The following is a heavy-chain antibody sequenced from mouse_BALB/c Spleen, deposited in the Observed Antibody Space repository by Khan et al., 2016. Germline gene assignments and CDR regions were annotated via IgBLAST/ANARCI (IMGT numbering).Heavy chain of an antibody. Sequence: QIQLVQSGPELKKPGETVKISCKASGYTFTDYSMHWVKQAPGKGLKWMGWINTETGEPTYADDLKGRFAFSLETSASTAYLQINNLKNEDTATYFCAPITTVPFAYWGQGTLVTVSA. V-gene: IGHV9-2-1*01. J-gene: IGHJ3*01. D-gene: IGHD1-1*01. CDR2: INTETGEP. CDR1: GYTFTDYS. CDR3: APITTVPFAY.